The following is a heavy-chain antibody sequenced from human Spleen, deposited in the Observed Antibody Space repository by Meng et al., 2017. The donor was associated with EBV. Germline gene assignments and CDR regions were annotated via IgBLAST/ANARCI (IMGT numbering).Heavy chain of an antibody. V-gene: IGHV3-21*01. CDR3: VRDDGYTFGYSWYFDL. Sequence: EVQLVESGGGLVKPGGSLRRSCAASGFTFSSYSMNWVRQAPGKGLEWVSSISSVSTYIFYAGSVKGRFTISRDNARNSLYLQMNSLRVEDTAVYYCVRDDGYTFGYSWYFDLWGRGTLVTVSS. J-gene: IGHJ2*01. CDR2: ISSVSTYI. CDR1: GFTFSSYS. D-gene: IGHD5-18*01.